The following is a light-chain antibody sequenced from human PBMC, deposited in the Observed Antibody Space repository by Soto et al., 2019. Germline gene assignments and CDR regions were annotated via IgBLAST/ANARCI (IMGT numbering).Light chain of an antibody. J-gene: IGKJ3*01. Sequence: DIQLTQSPSFLSASVGDRVTITCRASQGISSYLVWYQQKPGKAPKPLIYAASTLQSGVPSRFSGSGSGTEFTLTISSLQPEDFATYYCQQLDSYPLTFGHGTTVDIK. V-gene: IGKV1-9*01. CDR3: QQLDSYPLT. CDR2: AAS. CDR1: QGISSY.